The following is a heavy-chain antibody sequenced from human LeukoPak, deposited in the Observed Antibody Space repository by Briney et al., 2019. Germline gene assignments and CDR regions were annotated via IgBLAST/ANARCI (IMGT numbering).Heavy chain of an antibody. D-gene: IGHD3-10*01. CDR2: IIPIFGTA. CDR3: ARDRVGGFSDARDAFDI. CDR1: GGTFSSYA. Sequence: ASVKVSCKASGGTFSSYAISWVRQAPGQGLEWMGGIIPIFGTANYAQKFQGRVTITADESTSTAYMELSSLRSEDTAVYYCARDRVGGFSDARDAFDIWGQGTMVTVSS. J-gene: IGHJ3*02. V-gene: IGHV1-69*13.